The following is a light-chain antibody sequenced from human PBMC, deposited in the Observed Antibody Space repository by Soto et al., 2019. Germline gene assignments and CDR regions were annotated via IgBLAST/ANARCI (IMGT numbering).Light chain of an antibody. J-gene: IGKJ4*01. CDR2: DAS. V-gene: IGKV3-11*01. CDR1: RSVSSY. CDR3: QQRSNWPSLT. Sequence: EIVLTQSPATLSLSPGESATLSCRATRSVSSYLAWYQQKPGQAPRLLIYDASSRPTDIPARFSGSGSGTDFTLTISSLEHEDFAVYYCQQRSNWPSLTFGGGTKVDIK.